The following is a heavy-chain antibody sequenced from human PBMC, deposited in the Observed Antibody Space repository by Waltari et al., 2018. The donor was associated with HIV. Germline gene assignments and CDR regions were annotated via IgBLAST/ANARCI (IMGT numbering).Heavy chain of an antibody. CDR1: GYTFTSYD. V-gene: IGHV1-8*01. Sequence: QVQLVQSGAEVKKPGASVKVSCKASGYTFTSYDINWVRQATGQGLEWMGWMNPNSGNTADARKFQGRVTMTRNTSISTAYMELRSLRSDDTAVYYCARGRLLWFGELLSNWFDPWGQGTLVTVSS. CDR3: ARGRLLWFGELLSNWFDP. J-gene: IGHJ5*02. D-gene: IGHD3-10*01. CDR2: MNPNSGNT.